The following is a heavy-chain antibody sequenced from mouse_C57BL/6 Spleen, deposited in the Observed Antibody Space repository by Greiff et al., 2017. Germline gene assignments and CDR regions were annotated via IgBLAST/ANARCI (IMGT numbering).Heavy chain of an antibody. CDR1: GFSLTSYA. CDR3: ARNILRDAMDY. J-gene: IGHJ4*01. Sequence: VQVVESGPGLVAPSQSLSITCTVSGFSLTSYAISWVRQPPGKGLEWLGVIWPGGGTNYNSALKSRLSISKDNSKSQVFLKMNSLQADDTARYYCARNILRDAMDYWGQGTSVTVSS. CDR2: IWPGGGT. V-gene: IGHV2-9-1*01. D-gene: IGHD3-3*01.